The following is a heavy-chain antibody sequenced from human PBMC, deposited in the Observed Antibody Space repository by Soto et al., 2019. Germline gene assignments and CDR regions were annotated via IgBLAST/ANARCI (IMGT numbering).Heavy chain of an antibody. CDR2: INDRGSI. V-gene: IGHV4-34*01. CDR1: GGSFSGYY. Sequence: QVQLQQWGAGPLRPLETLSLTCGVSGGSFSGYYWAWIRQSPGKGLEWIGEINDRGSINYNPPLKSRVSILVDTSKNHYSLNLRSVTAADTAVYYCARESHDILTGPPWVWYFDLWGRGTLVTVSS. D-gene: IGHD3-9*01. CDR3: ARESHDILTGPPWVWYFDL. J-gene: IGHJ2*01.